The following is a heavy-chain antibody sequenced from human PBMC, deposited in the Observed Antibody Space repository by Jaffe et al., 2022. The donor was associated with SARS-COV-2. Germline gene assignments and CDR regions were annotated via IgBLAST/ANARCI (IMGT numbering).Heavy chain of an antibody. J-gene: IGHJ6*02. V-gene: IGHV3-30*18. CDR3: AKAPQWLEYYYYGMDV. CDR2: ISYDGSNK. CDR1: GFTFSSYG. Sequence: QVQLVESGGGVVQPGRSLRLSCAASGFTFSSYGMHWVRQAPGKGLEWVAVISYDGSNKYYADSVKGRFTISRDNSKNTLYLQMNSLRAEDTAVYYCAKAPQWLEYYYYGMDVWGQGTTVTVSS. D-gene: IGHD6-19*01.